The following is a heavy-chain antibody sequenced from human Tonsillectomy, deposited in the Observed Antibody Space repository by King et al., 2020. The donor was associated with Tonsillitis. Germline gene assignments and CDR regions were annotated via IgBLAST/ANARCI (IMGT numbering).Heavy chain of an antibody. Sequence: DVQLVESGGGLVQPGGSLRLSCAASGFTFSSYSMNWVRQAPGKGLEWVSYISSSTTTIYYADSVKGRFTISRDNAKNSLYLQMNSLRAEDTAVYYCARERHTVTTGMVDYWGQGTLVTVSS. CDR1: GFTFSSYS. CDR2: ISSSTTTI. V-gene: IGHV3-48*01. D-gene: IGHD4-17*01. CDR3: ARERHTVTTGMVDY. J-gene: IGHJ4*02.